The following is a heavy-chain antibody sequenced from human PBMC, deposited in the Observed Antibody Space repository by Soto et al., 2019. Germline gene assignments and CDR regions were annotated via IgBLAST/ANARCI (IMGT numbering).Heavy chain of an antibody. D-gene: IGHD5-12*01. J-gene: IGHJ4*02. Sequence: GGSLRLSCAASGFTFSSYAMHWVRQAPGKGLEWVAVISYDGSNKYYADSVKGRFTISRDNSKNTLYLQMNSLRAEDTAVYYCARDTRRDGSEFDYWGQGTLVTVSS. CDR1: GFTFSSYA. V-gene: IGHV3-30-3*01. CDR3: ARDTRRDGSEFDY. CDR2: ISYDGSNK.